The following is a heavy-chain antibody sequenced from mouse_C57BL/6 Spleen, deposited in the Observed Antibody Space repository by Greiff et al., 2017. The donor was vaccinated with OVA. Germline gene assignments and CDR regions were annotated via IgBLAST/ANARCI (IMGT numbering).Heavy chain of an antibody. D-gene: IGHD4-1*01. CDR1: GFTFSDYG. CDR2: ISSGSSTI. Sequence: EVMLVESGGGLVKPGGSLKLSCAASGFTFSDYGMHWVRQAPEQGLEWVAYISSGSSTIYYADTVKGRFTISRDNAKNTLFLQLTSLRSEDTAMYYCARRELTGDGFDYWGQGTTLTVSS. J-gene: IGHJ2*01. CDR3: ARRELTGDGFDY. V-gene: IGHV5-17*01.